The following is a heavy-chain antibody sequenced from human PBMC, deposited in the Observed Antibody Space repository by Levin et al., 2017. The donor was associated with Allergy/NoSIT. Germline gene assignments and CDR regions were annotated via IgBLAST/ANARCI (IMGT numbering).Heavy chain of an antibody. CDR2: ISSSGSTI. V-gene: IGHV3-11*01. CDR3: ASRYGSGSYLVLDYYYYYGMDV. Sequence: SCAASGFTFSDYYMSWIRQAPGKGLEWVSYISSSGSTIYYADSVKGRFTISRDNAKNSLYLQMNSLRAEDTAVYYCASRYGSGSYLVLDYYYYYGMDVWGQGTTVTVSS. D-gene: IGHD3-10*01. J-gene: IGHJ6*02. CDR1: GFTFSDYY.